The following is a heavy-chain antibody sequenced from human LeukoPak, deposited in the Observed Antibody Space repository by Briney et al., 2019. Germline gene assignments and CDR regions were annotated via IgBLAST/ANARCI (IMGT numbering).Heavy chain of an antibody. CDR1: GGSISSSGHY. D-gene: IGHD1-1*01. Sequence: MTSETLSLTCTVSGGSISSSGHYWAWIRQHPGKGLEWIGCIYYTGSTYYNPSLKSRLIISVDTSKNQFSLNLTSVSAADTAVYYCARGIGWNDGWFDPWGQGTLVTVSS. J-gene: IGHJ5*02. CDR3: ARGIGWNDGWFDP. V-gene: IGHV4-31*03. CDR2: IYYTGST.